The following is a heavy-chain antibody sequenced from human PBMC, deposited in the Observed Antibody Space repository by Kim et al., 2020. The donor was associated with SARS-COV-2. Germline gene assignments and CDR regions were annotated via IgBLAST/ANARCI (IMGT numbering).Heavy chain of an antibody. D-gene: IGHD6-19*01. CDR3: ARDRGTSGYSSGWYYYYYGMDV. Sequence: GGSLRLSCAASGFTFSSYWMSWVRQAPGKGLEWVANIKQDGSEKYYVDSVKGRFTISRDNAKNSLYLQMNSLRAEDTAVYYCARDRGTSGYSSGWYYYYYGMDVWGQGNTVPVSS. J-gene: IGHJ6*02. V-gene: IGHV3-7*01. CDR1: GFTFSSYW. CDR2: IKQDGSEK.